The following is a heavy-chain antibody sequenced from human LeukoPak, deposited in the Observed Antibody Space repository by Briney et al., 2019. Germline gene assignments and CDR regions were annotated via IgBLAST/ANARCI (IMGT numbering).Heavy chain of an antibody. D-gene: IGHD6-13*01. J-gene: IGHJ6*02. Sequence: SETLSLTCTVSGGSISSYYWSWIRQPPGKGLEWIGYIYTSGSTNYNPSLKSRVTISVDTSKNQFSLKLSSVTAADTAVYYCAKGYEGYYYHYGLDVWGQGTTVTVS. CDR1: GGSISSYY. CDR2: IYTSGST. V-gene: IGHV4-4*09. CDR3: AKGYEGYYYHYGLDV.